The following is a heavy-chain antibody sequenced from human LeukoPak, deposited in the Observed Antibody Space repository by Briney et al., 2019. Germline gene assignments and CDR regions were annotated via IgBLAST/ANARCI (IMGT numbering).Heavy chain of an antibody. CDR1: GFTFSSYA. CDR3: AKSPNDYGDDLDY. Sequence: PGGSLRLSCAASGFTFSSYAMSWVRQAPGKGLEWVSDISGSGGSTYYADSVKGRFTIARDNSKNTLYLQMHSLRAEDTAVYYCAKSPNDYGDDLDYWGQGTLVTVSS. D-gene: IGHD4-17*01. J-gene: IGHJ4*02. CDR2: ISGSGGST. V-gene: IGHV3-23*01.